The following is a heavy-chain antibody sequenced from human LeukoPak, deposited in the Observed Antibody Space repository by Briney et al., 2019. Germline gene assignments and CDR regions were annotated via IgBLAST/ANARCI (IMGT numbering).Heavy chain of an antibody. J-gene: IGHJ5*02. D-gene: IGHD6-13*01. V-gene: IGHV4-34*01. CDR1: GGSFSGYY. CDR3: AVSAAGLFDP. CDR2: INQSGST. Sequence: PSETLSLTCAVYGGSFSGYYWSWIRQPPGKGLEWIGEINQSGSTNCNPSLKSRVTISVDTSKNQFSLMLNSVTAADTAVYYCAVSAAGLFDPWGQGTLVTVSS.